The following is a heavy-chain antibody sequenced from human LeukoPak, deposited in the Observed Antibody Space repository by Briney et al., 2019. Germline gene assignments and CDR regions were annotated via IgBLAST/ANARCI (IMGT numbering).Heavy chain of an antibody. J-gene: IGHJ3*02. V-gene: IGHV3-23*01. CDR1: TFSFSRYP. D-gene: IGHD1-1*01. CDR3: AKSLLTTATGTGRAFDI. CDR2: ISAGGDGT. Sequence: GGSLRLSCVASTFSFSRYPMGWVRQAPGKGLEWVSGISAGGDGTYYADPVKGRFTISRDNSKNTLYLQMNSLRAEDTAQYFCAKSLLTTATGTGRAFDIWGQGTLVTVSS.